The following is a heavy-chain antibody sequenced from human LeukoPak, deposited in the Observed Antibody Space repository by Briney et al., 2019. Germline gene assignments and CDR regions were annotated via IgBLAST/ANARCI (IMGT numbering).Heavy chain of an antibody. V-gene: IGHV4-34*01. CDR3: CTGDSALVGFGY. Sequence: SETLSLTCAVYGGSFSGYYWSWIRQPPGKGLEWIGEINHSGSTNYNPSLKSRVTISVDTSKNQFSLKLSSVTAADTAVYYCCTGDSALVGFGYRGQGNLVTGFS. D-gene: IGHD5-18*01. CDR1: GGSFSGYY. CDR2: INHSGST. J-gene: IGHJ4*02.